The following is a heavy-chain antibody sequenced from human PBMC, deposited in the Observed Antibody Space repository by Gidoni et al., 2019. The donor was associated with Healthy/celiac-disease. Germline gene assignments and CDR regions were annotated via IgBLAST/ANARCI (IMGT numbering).Heavy chain of an antibody. D-gene: IGHD3-22*01. CDR1: GYTLTELS. CDR2: FDPEDGET. J-gene: IGHJ1*01. Sequence: QVQLVQSGAEVKKPGASVKVSCKVSGYTLTELSMHWVRQAPGKGLEWMGGFDPEDGETIYAQKFQGRVTMTEDTSTDTAYMELSSLRSEDTAVYYCATPDYYYDSSGYYLQHWGQGTLVTVSS. CDR3: ATPDYYYDSSGYYLQH. V-gene: IGHV1-24*01.